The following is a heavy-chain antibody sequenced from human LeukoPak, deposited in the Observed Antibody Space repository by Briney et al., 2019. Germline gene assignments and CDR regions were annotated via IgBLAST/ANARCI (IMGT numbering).Heavy chain of an antibody. J-gene: IGHJ5*02. D-gene: IGHD2-2*02. Sequence: SVKVSCKASGGTFSSYAISWVRQAPGQGLEWMGGIIPIFGTANYAQEFQGRVTITTDESTSTAYMELSSLRSEDTAVYYCARGPVYPSPNWFDPWGQGTLDTVSS. CDR2: IIPIFGTA. V-gene: IGHV1-69*05. CDR3: ARGPVYPSPNWFDP. CDR1: GGTFSSYA.